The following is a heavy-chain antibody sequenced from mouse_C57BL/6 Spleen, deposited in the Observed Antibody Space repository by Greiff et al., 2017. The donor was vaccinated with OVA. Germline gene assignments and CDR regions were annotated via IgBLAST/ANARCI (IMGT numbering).Heavy chain of an antibody. CDR3: ARRIGGAMDY. CDR1: GYTFTSYW. Sequence: QVQLQQPGAELVKPGASVKLSCKASGYTFTSYWMQWVKQRPGQGLEWIGEIDPSDSYTNYNQKFKGKATLTVDTSSSTAYMQLSSLTSEDSAVYYRARRIGGAMDYWGQGTSVTVSS. J-gene: IGHJ4*01. V-gene: IGHV1-50*01. D-gene: IGHD2-14*01. CDR2: IDPSDSYT.